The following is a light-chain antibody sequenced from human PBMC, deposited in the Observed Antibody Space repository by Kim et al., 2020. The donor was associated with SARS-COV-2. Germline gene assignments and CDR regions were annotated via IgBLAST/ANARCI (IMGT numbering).Light chain of an antibody. CDR1: NIGSKS. J-gene: IGLJ1*01. Sequence: PGKKARITGGGNNIGSKSVHWYQQKQGQAPVLVIYYDSDRPSGIPERFSGSKSGNTANLTISRGEAGDEAEDYCQRWDSSSEHYVSGTGTKVTVL. CDR3: QRWDSSSEHYV. V-gene: IGLV3-21*04. CDR2: YDS.